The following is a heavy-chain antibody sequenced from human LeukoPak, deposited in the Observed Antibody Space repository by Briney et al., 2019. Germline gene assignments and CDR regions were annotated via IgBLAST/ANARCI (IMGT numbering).Heavy chain of an antibody. D-gene: IGHD2-15*01. J-gene: IGHJ4*02. CDR1: GGSISSSSYY. V-gene: IGHV4-39*07. CDR3: ARDGCSGGSCSWDY. Sequence: SETLSLTCTVSGGSISSSSYYWGWIRQPPGKGLEWIGSIYYSGTTYYNPSLKSRVTISVDTSKNQFSLKLSSVTAADTAVYYCARDGCSGGSCSWDYWGQGTLVTVSS. CDR2: IYYSGTT.